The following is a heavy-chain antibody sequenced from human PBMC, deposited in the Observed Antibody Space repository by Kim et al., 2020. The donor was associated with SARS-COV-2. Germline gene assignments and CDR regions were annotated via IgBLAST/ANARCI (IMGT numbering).Heavy chain of an antibody. V-gene: IGHV1-69*01. Sequence: NYAQQFPGRVTITADQSASTAYMELSSLRSEDTAVYYCARGTDYGDSIDYWGQGTLVTVSS. D-gene: IGHD4-17*01. J-gene: IGHJ4*02. CDR3: ARGTDYGDSIDY.